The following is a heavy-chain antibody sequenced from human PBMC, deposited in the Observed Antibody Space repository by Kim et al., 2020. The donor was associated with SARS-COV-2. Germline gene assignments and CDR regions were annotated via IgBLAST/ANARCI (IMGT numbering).Heavy chain of an antibody. D-gene: IGHD3-22*01. CDR1: GFSFSAYG. CDR3: ARKGQSGYFPFDY. V-gene: IGHV3-23*01. Sequence: GGFLRLSCAASGFSFSAYGMSWVRQAPGKGLEWLSLVSGNGVATYYADSVKGLFTISRDNSKNTLYLQMNSLRADDTAVYYCARKGQSGYFPFDYWGPGTLVTVSS. J-gene: IGHJ4*02. CDR2: VSGNGVAT.